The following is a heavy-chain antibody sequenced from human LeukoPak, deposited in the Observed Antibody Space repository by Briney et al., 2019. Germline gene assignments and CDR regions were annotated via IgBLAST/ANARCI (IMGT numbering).Heavy chain of an antibody. J-gene: IGHJ4*02. CDR1: GGSISSGGYY. V-gene: IGHV4-34*01. CDR2: INHSGST. CDR3: ARGVVGVY. D-gene: IGHD2-8*01. Sequence: PSQTLSLTCTVSGGSISSGGYYWSWIRQPPGKGLEWIGEINHSGSTNYNPSLKSRVTISVDTSKNQFSLKLSSVTAADTAVYYCARGVVGVYWGQGTLVTVSS.